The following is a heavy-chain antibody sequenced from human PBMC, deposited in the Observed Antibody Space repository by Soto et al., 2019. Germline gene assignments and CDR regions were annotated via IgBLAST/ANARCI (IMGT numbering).Heavy chain of an antibody. CDR2: IYYSGST. D-gene: IGHD3-10*01. V-gene: IGHV4-30-4*01. CDR3: ARAYYYGSGRGRSMDV. CDR1: GGSISSGDYY. J-gene: IGHJ6*02. Sequence: QVQLQESGPGLVKPSQTLSLTCTVSGGSISSGDYYWSWIRQPPGKGLEWIGYIYYSGSTNSNPSLKSRVTISVDTSKNQFSLRLSSVTAADTAVYYCARAYYYGSGRGRSMDVWGQGTTVTVSS.